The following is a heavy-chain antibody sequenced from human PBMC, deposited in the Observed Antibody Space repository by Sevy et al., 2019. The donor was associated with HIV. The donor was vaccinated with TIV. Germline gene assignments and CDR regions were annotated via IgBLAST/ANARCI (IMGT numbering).Heavy chain of an antibody. Sequence: GGSLRLSCAASGFTFSDYYMSWIRQAPGKGLEWVSYISSSGTIYYADSVRGRFTISRDNAKNSLYLQMNSLRAEDTAIYYCAGARAVVTAIEEFDYWGQGTLVTVSS. CDR3: AGARAVVTAIEEFDY. D-gene: IGHD2-21*02. CDR1: GFTFSDYY. V-gene: IGHV3-11*01. J-gene: IGHJ4*02. CDR2: ISSSGTI.